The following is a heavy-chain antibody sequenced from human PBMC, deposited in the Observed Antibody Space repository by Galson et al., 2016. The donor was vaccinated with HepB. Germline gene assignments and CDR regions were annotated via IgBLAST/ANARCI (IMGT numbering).Heavy chain of an antibody. CDR3: ARRAAAGQENFDY. D-gene: IGHD6-13*01. J-gene: IGHJ4*02. CDR2: IFPRDSDT. Sequence: QSGAEVKRPGESLTISCKGSGYTFTSSWIGWVRQMPGKGLEWVGVIFPRDSDTRYSPSFQGQVTISADQSINTAYLQWSSLKASDTAIYYCARRAAAGQENFDYWGQGTLVTVSS. CDR1: GYTFTSSW. V-gene: IGHV5-51*01.